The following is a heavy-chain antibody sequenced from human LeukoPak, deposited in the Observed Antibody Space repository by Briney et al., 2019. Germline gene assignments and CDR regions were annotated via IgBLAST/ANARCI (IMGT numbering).Heavy chain of an antibody. D-gene: IGHD4-17*01. J-gene: IGHJ3*02. CDR2: IYYSGST. V-gene: IGHV4-59*01. CDR1: GGSISSYY. Sequence: PSETLSLTCTVSGGSISSYYWSWVRQPPGKGLEWIGYIYYSGSTNYNPSLKSRVTISVDTSKNQFSLKLSSVTAADTAVYYCARDSPYGDYGYDAFDIWGQGTMVTVSS. CDR3: ARDSPYGDYGYDAFDI.